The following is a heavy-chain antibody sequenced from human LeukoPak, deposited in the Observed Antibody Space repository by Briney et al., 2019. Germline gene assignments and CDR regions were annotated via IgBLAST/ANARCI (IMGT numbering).Heavy chain of an antibody. CDR3: AGHVDYGEES. D-gene: IGHD4-17*01. Sequence: SETLSLTCTVSGGSISSGGYYWSWIRQPPGKGLEWIGYIYYSGSTNYNPSLKSRVTISVDTSKNQFSLKLSSVTAADTAVYYCAGHVDYGEESWGQGTLVTVSS. CDR1: GGSISSGGYY. CDR2: IYYSGST. V-gene: IGHV4-61*08. J-gene: IGHJ4*02.